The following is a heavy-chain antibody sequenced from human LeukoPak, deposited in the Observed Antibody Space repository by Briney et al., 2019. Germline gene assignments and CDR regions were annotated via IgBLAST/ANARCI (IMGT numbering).Heavy chain of an antibody. Sequence: SETLSLTCAVSGGSISSGGYSWSWIRQPPGKGLEWIGYIYHSGSTYYNPSLKSRVTISVDRSKNQFSLKLSSVTAADTAVYYCAGGRTDYYGMDVWGQGTTVTVSS. CDR1: GGSISSGGYS. J-gene: IGHJ6*02. CDR3: AGGRTDYYGMDV. V-gene: IGHV4-30-2*01. CDR2: IYHSGST. D-gene: IGHD1/OR15-1a*01.